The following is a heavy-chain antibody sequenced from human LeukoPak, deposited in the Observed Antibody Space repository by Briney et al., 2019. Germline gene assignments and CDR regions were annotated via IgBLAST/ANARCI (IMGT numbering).Heavy chain of an antibody. J-gene: IGHJ4*02. V-gene: IGHV3-7*01. CDR3: AGLSEMFRGRQVIYCFDY. D-gene: IGHD3-10*01. CDR1: GVTFTTYW. Sequence: GESLTLSCGASGVTFTTYWMSWVRQAPGKGLEWVANIKQDGTEKYYEDSVKGRFTTSRDYARNSLYLQLTSLRAEDTAVYYCAGLSEMFRGRQVIYCFDYWGQGNLVTVSS. CDR2: IKQDGTEK.